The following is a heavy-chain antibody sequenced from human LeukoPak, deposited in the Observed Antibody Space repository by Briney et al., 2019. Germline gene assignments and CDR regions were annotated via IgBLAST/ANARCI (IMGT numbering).Heavy chain of an antibody. J-gene: IGHJ4*02. CDR1: GYTLTELS. Sequence: ASVKVYCKVSGYTLTELSMHWVRQAPGKGLEWMGGFDPEDGETIYAQKFQGRVTMTEDTSTDTAYMELSSLRSEDTAVYYCATQLDFWSGYYRSSYFDYWGQGTLVTVSS. V-gene: IGHV1-24*01. CDR2: FDPEDGET. CDR3: ATQLDFWSGYYRSSYFDY. D-gene: IGHD3-3*01.